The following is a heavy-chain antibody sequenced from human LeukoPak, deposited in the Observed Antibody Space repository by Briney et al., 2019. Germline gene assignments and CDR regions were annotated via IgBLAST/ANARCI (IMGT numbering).Heavy chain of an antibody. CDR2: ISPDGSSA. D-gene: IGHD2-2*01. J-gene: IGHJ6*02. CDR1: GFTFSSYW. CDR3: AKVMVPEGFYYAMDV. Sequence: GGSLRLSCAASGFTFSSYWMHWVRQAPGKGLVWVSRISPDGSSALYADSVKGRFTISRDNAKNTLYLQMNSLRAEDTALYYCAKVMVPEGFYYAMDVWGQGTTVTVSS. V-gene: IGHV3-74*01.